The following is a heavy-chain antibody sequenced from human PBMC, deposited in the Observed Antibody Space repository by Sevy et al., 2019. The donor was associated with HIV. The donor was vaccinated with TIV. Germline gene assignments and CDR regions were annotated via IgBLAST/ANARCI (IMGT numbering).Heavy chain of an antibody. CDR1: ALTFTRYA. CDR3: AKDLHPPGPVRGTNFDY. CDR2: ISYEGSNI. J-gene: IGHJ4*02. V-gene: IGHV3-30*18. D-gene: IGHD1-1*01. Sequence: GGSLRLSCAASALTFTRYAFHWVRQAPGKGPEWLGVISYEGSNIYYGPSVKGRFTISRDNSKNTLYWQMNDMRTEETAVYYCAKDLHPPGPVRGTNFDYWGRGTLVTVSS.